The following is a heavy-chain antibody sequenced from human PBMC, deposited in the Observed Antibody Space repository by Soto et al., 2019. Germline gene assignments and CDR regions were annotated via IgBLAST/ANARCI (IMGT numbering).Heavy chain of an antibody. V-gene: IGHV4-59*01. J-gene: IGHJ3*02. D-gene: IGHD2-2*01. CDR3: ARVGYCISSSCHDAFDI. Sequence: SETLSLTCTVSGGSISSYYWSWIRQPPGKGLEWIGYIYYSGSTNYNPSLKSRVTISVDTSKNQFSLKLSSVTAADTAVYYCARVGYCISSSCHDAFDIWGQGTMVTVSS. CDR2: IYYSGST. CDR1: GGSISSYY.